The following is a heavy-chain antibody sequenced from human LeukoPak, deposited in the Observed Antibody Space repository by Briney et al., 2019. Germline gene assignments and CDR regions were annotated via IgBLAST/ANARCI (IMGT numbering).Heavy chain of an antibody. Sequence: PGGSLRLSCAASGFTFSSYWMSWVCQAPGKGLEWVANIKEDGSERYYVDSVKGPFTISRDNAKNSLYLQMNSLRAEDTAVYYCARAHSSSFDYWGQGTLVTVSS. CDR1: GFTFSSYW. CDR3: ARAHSSSFDY. J-gene: IGHJ4*02. V-gene: IGHV3-7*01. CDR2: IKEDGSER. D-gene: IGHD6-6*01.